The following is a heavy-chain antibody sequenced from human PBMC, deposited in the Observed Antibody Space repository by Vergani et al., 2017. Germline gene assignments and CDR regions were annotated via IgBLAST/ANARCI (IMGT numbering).Heavy chain of an antibody. V-gene: IGHV1-69*11. Sequence: QVQLVQSGAEVKKPGSSVKVSCKASGGTFSSYAISWVRQAPGQGLEWMGRIIPILGTANYAQKFQGRVTITADESPSTAYMELSSLRSEDTAVYYCARARTRVLRFLEWLPTDYWGQGTLVTVSS. CDR2: IIPILGTA. D-gene: IGHD3-3*01. CDR1: GGTFSSYA. J-gene: IGHJ4*02. CDR3: ARARTRVLRFLEWLPTDY.